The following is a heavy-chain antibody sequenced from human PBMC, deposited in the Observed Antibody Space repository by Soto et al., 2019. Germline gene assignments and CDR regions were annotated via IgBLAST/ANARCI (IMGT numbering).Heavy chain of an antibody. CDR1: GGTFSRNI. Sequence: QVQLVQSGAEVKKPGSSVKVSCKTSGGTFSRNIISWVRQAPGQGLEWMGGIIPIFGTTNYAQKFQGRVTITADESTSTAYMELSSLTSEDTAIYYCARDSRDWVNTLRTHYGMDVWGQGTTVTVSS. J-gene: IGHJ6*02. V-gene: IGHV1-69*01. CDR3: ARDSRDWVNTLRTHYGMDV. D-gene: IGHD2-2*01. CDR2: IIPIFGTT.